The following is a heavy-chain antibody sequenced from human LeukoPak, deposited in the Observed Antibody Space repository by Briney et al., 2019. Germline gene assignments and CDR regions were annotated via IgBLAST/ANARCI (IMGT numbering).Heavy chain of an antibody. CDR1: GLTLSNYW. CDR2: INSDGTAT. CDR3: ARAHAPGIAAAGNWFDP. D-gene: IGHD6-13*01. J-gene: IGHJ5*02. V-gene: IGHV3-74*01. Sequence: GGSLRLSCAASGLTLSNYWIHWVRQAPGEGLVWVSRINSDGTATTYADSMKGRFTISRDNAKNSLYLQMNSLRAEDTALYHCARAHAPGIAAAGNWFDPWGQGTLVTVSS.